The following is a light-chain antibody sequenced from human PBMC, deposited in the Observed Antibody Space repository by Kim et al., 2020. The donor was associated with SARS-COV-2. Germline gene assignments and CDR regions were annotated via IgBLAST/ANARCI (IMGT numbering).Light chain of an antibody. CDR3: QQYGFSPVT. CDR1: QRVGSSF. V-gene: IGKV3-20*01. CDR2: GAF. Sequence: SPGERATLSCRASQRVGSSFLAWYQQKPGQAPRLLVYGAFTRATDIPDRFSGSGSGTDFSLTISRLEPEDFAVYYCQQYGFSPVTFGGGTKVDIK. J-gene: IGKJ4*01.